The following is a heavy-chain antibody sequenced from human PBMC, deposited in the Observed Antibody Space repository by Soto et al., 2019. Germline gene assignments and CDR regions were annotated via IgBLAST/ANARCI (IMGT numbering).Heavy chain of an antibody. CDR1: GGSISSCSYY. CDR2: TYYSGST. J-gene: IGHJ5*02. D-gene: IGHD3-3*02. Sequence: SETLSLTCTVSGGSISSCSYYWGWIRQPPGKGLEWIGSTYYSGSTYYNPSLKSRVTISVDTSKNQFSLKLSSVTAADTAVYYCASPKIAFYNWFDPWGQGTLVTVSS. V-gene: IGHV4-39*01. CDR3: ASPKIAFYNWFDP.